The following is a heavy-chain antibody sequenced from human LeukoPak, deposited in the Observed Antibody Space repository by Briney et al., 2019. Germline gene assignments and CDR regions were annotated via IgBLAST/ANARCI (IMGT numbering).Heavy chain of an antibody. CDR1: GYSISSGYY. Sequence: SETLSLTCALSGYSISSGYYWGWVRPPPGKGLEWIGIIYHSGSTFFNPSLKSRVTISVDTSKTHLSLKLSSVTAADTAVYYCARLGARNAFDIWGQGTVVTVS. V-gene: IGHV4-38-2*01. J-gene: IGHJ3*02. CDR2: IYHSGST. CDR3: ARLGARNAFDI.